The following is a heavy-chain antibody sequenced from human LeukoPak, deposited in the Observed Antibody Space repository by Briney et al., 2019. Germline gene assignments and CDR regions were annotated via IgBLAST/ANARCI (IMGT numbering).Heavy chain of an antibody. J-gene: IGHJ4*02. CDR1: GFTFSSHG. Sequence: GRSLRLSCAASGFTFSSHGMHWVRQAPGEGLEWVAVISYDGSDKYYADSVKGRFTISRDNAKNSLYLQMNSLRAEDTAVYYCASGGYSSGWFSYKTFDYWGQGTLVTVSS. CDR2: ISYDGSDK. V-gene: IGHV3-30*03. D-gene: IGHD6-19*01. CDR3: ASGGYSSGWFSYKTFDY.